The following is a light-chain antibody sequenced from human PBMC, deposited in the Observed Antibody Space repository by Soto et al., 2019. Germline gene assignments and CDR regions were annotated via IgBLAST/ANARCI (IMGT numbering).Light chain of an antibody. Sequence: QSALTQPPSASGSPGQSVTISCTGTSSDVGAYNYVSWYQQHPGKAPKVMIYEVSKRPSGVPDRFSGSKSDNTASLTVSGLQAEDEADYYCSSYAGTSNFYVFESESNAT. CDR3: SSYAGTSNFYV. CDR2: EVS. J-gene: IGLJ1*01. V-gene: IGLV2-8*01. CDR1: SSDVGAYNY.